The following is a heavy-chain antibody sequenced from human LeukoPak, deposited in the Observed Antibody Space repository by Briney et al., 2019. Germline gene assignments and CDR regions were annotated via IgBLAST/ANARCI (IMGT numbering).Heavy chain of an antibody. V-gene: IGHV4-34*01. CDR2: INHSGST. D-gene: IGHD3-10*01. Sequence: SETLSLTCAVYGGSFSGYYWTWIRQPPGKGLEWIGEINHSGSTNYNPSLKSRVTISIDTSKSQFSLKLSSVTAADTAVYYCARGPHYFGSGTDYNRFNVVYWGQGILVTVSS. J-gene: IGHJ4*02. CDR3: ARGPHYFGSGTDYNRFNVVY. CDR1: GGSFSGYY.